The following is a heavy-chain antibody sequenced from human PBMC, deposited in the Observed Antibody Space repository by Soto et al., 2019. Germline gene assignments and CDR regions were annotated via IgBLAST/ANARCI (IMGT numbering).Heavy chain of an antibody. V-gene: IGHV3-23*01. CDR3: AKDQQPNIVVLVAATLRSCFDP. J-gene: IGHJ5*02. CDR1: GFTFSSYA. Sequence: GGSLRLSCAASGFTFSSYAMSWVRQAPGKGLEWVSAISGSGGSTYYADSVKGRFTISRDNSKNTLYLQMNSLRAEDTAVYYCAKDQQPNIVVLVAATLRSCFDPWGQGTMVTVSS. CDR2: ISGSGGST. D-gene: IGHD2-15*01.